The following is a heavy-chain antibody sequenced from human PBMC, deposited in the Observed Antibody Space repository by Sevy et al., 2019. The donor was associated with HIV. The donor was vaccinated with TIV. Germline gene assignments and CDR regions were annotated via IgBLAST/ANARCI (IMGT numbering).Heavy chain of an antibody. Sequence: GGSLRLSCAASGFTFSSYAMSWVRQAPGKGLEWVSAISGSGGSTYYADSVKGRLTISRDNSKNTLYLQMNSLRAEDTAVYYCATKGSGSYYNADDAFDIWGQGTMVTVSS. CDR3: ATKGSGSYYNADDAFDI. D-gene: IGHD3-10*01. CDR1: GFTFSSYA. V-gene: IGHV3-23*01. CDR2: ISGSGGST. J-gene: IGHJ3*02.